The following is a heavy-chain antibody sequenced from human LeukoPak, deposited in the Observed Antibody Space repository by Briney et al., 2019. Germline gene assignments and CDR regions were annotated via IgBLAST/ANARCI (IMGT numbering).Heavy chain of an antibody. D-gene: IGHD3-22*01. CDR2: IYYSGST. J-gene: IGHJ4*02. CDR1: GGSISSGGYY. V-gene: IGHV4-31*03. Sequence: SETLSLTCTVSGGSISSGGYYWSWIRQHPGKGLEWIGYIYYSGSTYYNPSLKSRVTISVDTSKNQFSLKLSSVTAADTAVYYCARGTTYYYDSSGYRWGQGTLVTASS. CDR3: ARGTTYYYDSSGYR.